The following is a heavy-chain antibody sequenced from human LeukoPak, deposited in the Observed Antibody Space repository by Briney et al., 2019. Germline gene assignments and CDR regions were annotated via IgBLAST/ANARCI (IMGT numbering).Heavy chain of an antibody. CDR2: IIPILGIA. Sequence: SVKVSCKASGGTFSSYAISWVRQAPGQGLEWMGRIIPILGIANYAQKFQGRATITADKSTSTAYVELSSLRSEDTAVYYCARDMGWLRGNYYYYYGMDVWGQGTTVTVSS. V-gene: IGHV1-69*04. CDR3: ARDMGWLRGNYYYYYGMDV. CDR1: GGTFSSYA. J-gene: IGHJ6*02. D-gene: IGHD5-12*01.